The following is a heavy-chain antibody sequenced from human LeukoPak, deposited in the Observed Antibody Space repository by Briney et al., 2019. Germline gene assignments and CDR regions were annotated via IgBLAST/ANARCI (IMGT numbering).Heavy chain of an antibody. CDR3: ARALNVDTLYPDYYMDV. CDR1: GFTFSSYS. CDR2: ISSSSSYI. D-gene: IGHD2-2*02. J-gene: IGHJ6*03. Sequence: GGSLRLSCAASGFTFSSYSMSWVRQAPGKGLEWVSSISSSSSYIYYADSVKGRFTISRDNAKNSLYLQMNSLRAEDTAVYYCARALNVDTLYPDYYMDVWGKGTTVTISS. V-gene: IGHV3-21*01.